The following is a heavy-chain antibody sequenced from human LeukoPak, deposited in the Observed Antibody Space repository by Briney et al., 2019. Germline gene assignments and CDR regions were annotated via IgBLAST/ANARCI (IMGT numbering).Heavy chain of an antibody. J-gene: IGHJ4*02. Sequence: GGSLRLSCAASGFTFSNYGMSWVRQAPGKGLEWVSSISGSGGSTYYADSVKGRFTISRDNSKNTLYLQMNSLRAEDTAVYYCAKSAYFDWLLCDYWGQGTLVTVSS. V-gene: IGHV3-23*01. D-gene: IGHD3-9*01. CDR1: GFTFSNYG. CDR3: AKSAYFDWLLCDY. CDR2: ISGSGGST.